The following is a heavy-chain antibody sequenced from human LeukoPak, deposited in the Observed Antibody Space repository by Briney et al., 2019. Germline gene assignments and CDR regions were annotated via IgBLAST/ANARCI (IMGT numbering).Heavy chain of an antibody. V-gene: IGHV3-7*04. Sequence: GGSLRLSCEASGFTFINYWMSWVRQAPGKGLEWVANTKEHGTGKYYVDSVKGRFTISRDNAKNSLYLQMNSLRAEDTAVYYCVRGGGYFDNWGQGTLVTVSS. D-gene: IGHD3-16*01. CDR1: GFTFINYW. CDR3: VRGGGYFDN. CDR2: TKEHGTGK. J-gene: IGHJ4*02.